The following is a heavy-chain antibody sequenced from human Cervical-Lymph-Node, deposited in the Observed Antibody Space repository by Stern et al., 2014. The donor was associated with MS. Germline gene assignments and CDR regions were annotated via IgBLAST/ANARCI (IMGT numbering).Heavy chain of an antibody. D-gene: IGHD2-21*02. Sequence: VQLVESGAEVKTPGASVKVSCKPSGYTFPPSFVPWVRQAPGQGLAWVGLTTPSDGSTSYAHEFQGRVTMTRDTSTSTGSMELTSLTSEDTAVYSCARDLGDGRLGGPGTSDSWGQGTLVTVSS. J-gene: IGHJ4*02. CDR3: ARDLGDGRLGGPGTSDS. CDR1: GYTFPPSF. V-gene: IGHV1-46*03. CDR2: TTPSDGST.